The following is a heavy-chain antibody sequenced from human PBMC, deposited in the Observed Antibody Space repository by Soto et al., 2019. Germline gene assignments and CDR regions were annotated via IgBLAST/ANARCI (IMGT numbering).Heavy chain of an antibody. CDR3: ARAPWYSGSYYYYYMDV. CDR1: GFTFSSYA. CDR2: ISSNGGST. Sequence: GGSLRLSCAASGFTFSSYAMHWVRQAPGKGLEYVSAISSNGGSTYCANSVKGRFTISRDNSKNTLYLQMGSLRAEDMAVYYCARAPWYSGSYYYYYMDVWGKGTTVTVSS. D-gene: IGHD1-26*01. V-gene: IGHV3-64*01. J-gene: IGHJ6*03.